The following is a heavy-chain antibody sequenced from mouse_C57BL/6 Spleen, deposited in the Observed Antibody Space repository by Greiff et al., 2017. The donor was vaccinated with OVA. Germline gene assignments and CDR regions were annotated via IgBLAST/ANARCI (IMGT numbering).Heavy chain of an antibody. D-gene: IGHD4-1*01. J-gene: IGHJ2*01. CDR1: GFTFSDYY. V-gene: IGHV5-12*01. CDR3: AREGLGLFDY. Sequence: EVKLVESGGGLVQPGGSLKLSCAASGFTFSDYYMYWVRQTPEKRLEWVAYISNGGGSTYYPDTVKGRFTISRDNAKNTLYLQMSRLKSEDTAMYYCAREGLGLFDYWGQGTTLTVSS. CDR2: ISNGGGST.